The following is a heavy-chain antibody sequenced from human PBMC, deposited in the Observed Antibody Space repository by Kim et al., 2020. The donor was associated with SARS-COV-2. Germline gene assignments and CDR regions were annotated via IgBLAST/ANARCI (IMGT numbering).Heavy chain of an antibody. CDR2: IYHSGST. CDR1: GYSISSGYY. CDR3: ARALYYDSSGYYFDY. V-gene: IGHV4-38-2*02. Sequence: SETLSLTCTVSGYSISSGYYWGWIRQPPGKGLEWIGSIYHSGSTYYNPSLKSRVTISVDTSKNQFSLKLSSVTAADTAVYYCARALYYDSSGYYFDYWG. D-gene: IGHD3-22*01. J-gene: IGHJ4*01.